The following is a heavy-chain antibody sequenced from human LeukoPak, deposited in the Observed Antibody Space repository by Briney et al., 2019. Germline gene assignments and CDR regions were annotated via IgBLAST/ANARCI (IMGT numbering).Heavy chain of an antibody. J-gene: IGHJ4*02. CDR3: ARYAYSGSYYVDY. D-gene: IGHD1-26*01. Sequence: SETLSLTCTVSGGSISSYYWSWIRQPPGKGLEWIGYIYYSGSTNYNPSLKSRVTIPVDTSKNQFSLKLSSVTAADTAVYYCARYAYSGSYYVDYWGQGTLVTVSS. V-gene: IGHV4-59*01. CDR1: GGSISSYY. CDR2: IYYSGST.